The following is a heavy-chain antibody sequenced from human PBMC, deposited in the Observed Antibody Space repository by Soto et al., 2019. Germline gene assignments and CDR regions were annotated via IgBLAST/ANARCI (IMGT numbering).Heavy chain of an antibody. CDR2: GYYSGST. D-gene: IGHD2-2*01. Sequence: SQTLSLTRLVSGGSLRSNYWTWIRHLPGKGRECIAYGYYSGSTNYNPSLKGRVTISIDRSRNQASLNLYSVTAADAAMNYGARSCSSSTFSQLDGMDVWGQGTTVTVS. CDR1: GGSLRSNY. J-gene: IGHJ6*02. V-gene: IGHV4-59*13. CDR3: ARSCSSSTFSQLDGMDV.